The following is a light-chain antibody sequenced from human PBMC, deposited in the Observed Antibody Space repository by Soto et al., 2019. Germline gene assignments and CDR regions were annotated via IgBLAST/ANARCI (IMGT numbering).Light chain of an antibody. J-gene: IGKJ4*01. CDR3: QQYNNWPPLT. V-gene: IGKV3-15*01. CDR2: SAS. Sequence: EAVMTQSPVTLSVSPGERATLSCRASQSVTTNLAWYQQKPGQAPRLLIYSASTRAAGIPDRFSGSGSGTEFTLTISSLQSEDFAVYYCQQYNNWPPLTFGGGTKVAIK. CDR1: QSVTTN.